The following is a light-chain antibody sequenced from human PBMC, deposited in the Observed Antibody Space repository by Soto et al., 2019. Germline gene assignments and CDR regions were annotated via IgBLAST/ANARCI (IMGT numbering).Light chain of an antibody. CDR3: SSYTISTLVV. V-gene: IGLV2-14*01. Sequence: QSALTQPASVSGSPGQSITISCTGTSSDVGGYNYVSWYQQHPGKPPKLMIYDVSNRPSGVSNRFSGSKSGNTASLTISGLQAEDEADYYCSSYTISTLVVFGVGTKLTVL. CDR2: DVS. CDR1: SSDVGGYNY. J-gene: IGLJ2*01.